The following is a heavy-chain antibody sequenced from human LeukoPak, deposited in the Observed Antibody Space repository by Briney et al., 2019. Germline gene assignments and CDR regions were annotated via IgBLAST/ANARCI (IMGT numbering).Heavy chain of an antibody. Sequence: KYGESLKISCKGSGYSFTSYWIGWVRQMPGKGLEWMGIIHPGDSDTRYSPSFQGQVTISADKSISTAYLQWSSLKASDTAMYYCARTYYYDSSGWSWFDPWGQGTLVTVSS. CDR2: IHPGDSDT. J-gene: IGHJ5*02. CDR3: ARTYYYDSSGWSWFDP. V-gene: IGHV5-51*01. CDR1: GYSFTSYW. D-gene: IGHD3-22*01.